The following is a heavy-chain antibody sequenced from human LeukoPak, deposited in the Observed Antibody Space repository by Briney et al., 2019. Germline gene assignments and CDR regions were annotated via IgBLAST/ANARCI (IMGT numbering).Heavy chain of an antibody. CDR1: GFTFNNYI. V-gene: IGHV3-21*01. D-gene: IGHD2-2*01. Sequence: GGSLRLSCAASGFTFNNYIMNWVRQAPGKGLEWVSSISSSSDYIYYADSVKGRFTISRDNAKNSLYLQMNSLRAEDMAVYYCARAPRTDRRYCSSTSCPPRGPLREKYYYMDVWGKGTTVTVSS. J-gene: IGHJ6*03. CDR3: ARAPRTDRRYCSSTSCPPRGPLREKYYYMDV. CDR2: ISSSSDYI.